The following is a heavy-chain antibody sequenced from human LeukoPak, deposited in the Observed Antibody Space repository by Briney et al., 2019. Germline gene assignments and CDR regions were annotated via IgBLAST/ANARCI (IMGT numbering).Heavy chain of an antibody. CDR3: APGGYIGYGHAFDI. CDR2: RST. D-gene: IGHD5-12*01. J-gene: IGHJ3*02. Sequence: SETLSLTCTVSGGSISSSSYYWGWIRQSPGKGLEWIASRSTYYNPSLKSRVTISVDTSKNQLSLKLNSVTAADTAVYYCAPGGYIGYGHAFDIWGQGTMVTVSS. CDR1: GGSISSSSYY. V-gene: IGHV4-39*07.